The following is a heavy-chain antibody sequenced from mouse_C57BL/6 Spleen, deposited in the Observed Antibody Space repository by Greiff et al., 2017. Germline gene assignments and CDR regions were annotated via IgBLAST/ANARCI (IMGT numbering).Heavy chain of an antibody. CDR1: GFTFSDYG. Sequence: EVHLVESGGGLVKPGGSLKLSCAASGFTFSDYGMHWVRQAPEKGLEWVAYISSGSSTIYYADTVKGRFTISRDNAKNTPFLQMTSLRSEDTAMYYCARNWDWYFDVRGTGTTVTVSP. CDR3: ARNWDWYFDV. CDR2: ISSGSSTI. D-gene: IGHD4-1*01. J-gene: IGHJ1*03. V-gene: IGHV5-17*01.